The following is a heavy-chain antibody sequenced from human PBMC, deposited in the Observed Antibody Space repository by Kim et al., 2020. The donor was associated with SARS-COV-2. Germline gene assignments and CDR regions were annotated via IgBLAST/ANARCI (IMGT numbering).Heavy chain of an antibody. CDR3: ASPEYSSGWSRSNYYGMDV. Sequence: GGSLRLSCAASGFTFSSYSMNWVRQAPGKGLEWVSSISSSSYIYYADSVKGRFTISRDNAKNSLYLQMNSLRAKDTAVYYCASPEYSSGWSRSNYYGMDVWGQGTTVTVSS. V-gene: IGHV3-21*01. CDR2: ISSSSYI. J-gene: IGHJ6*02. D-gene: IGHD6-19*01. CDR1: GFTFSSYS.